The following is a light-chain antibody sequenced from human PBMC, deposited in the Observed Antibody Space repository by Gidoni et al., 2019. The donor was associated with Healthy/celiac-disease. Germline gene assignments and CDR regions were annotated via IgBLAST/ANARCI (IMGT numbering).Light chain of an antibody. J-gene: IGKJ1*01. CDR1: QSISSS. V-gene: IGKV1-39*01. Sequence: DILMTQSPSSLSASVGDRVTITCRASQSISSSLSWYQQKPGKAPKLLIYAASSLQSGVPSRFSSSGSGTDFSLTISSLQPEDFATYYCQQSYSTPRTFGQGTKVEIK. CDR2: AAS. CDR3: QQSYSTPRT.